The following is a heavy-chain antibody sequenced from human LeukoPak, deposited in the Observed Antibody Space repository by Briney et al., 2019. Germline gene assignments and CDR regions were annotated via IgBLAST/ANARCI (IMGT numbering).Heavy chain of an antibody. CDR3: ARHFKYYDFWGGYYLRGTYCFDY. J-gene: IGHJ4*02. D-gene: IGHD3-3*01. Sequence: SETLSLTCTVSGGSISSSSYYWGWIRQPPGKGLEWIGSIYYSGSTYYNPSLKSRVTISVDTSKNQFSLKLSSVTAADTAVYYCARHFKYYDFWGGYYLRGTYCFDYWGQGTLVTVSS. CDR2: IYYSGST. V-gene: IGHV4-39*01. CDR1: GGSISSSSYY.